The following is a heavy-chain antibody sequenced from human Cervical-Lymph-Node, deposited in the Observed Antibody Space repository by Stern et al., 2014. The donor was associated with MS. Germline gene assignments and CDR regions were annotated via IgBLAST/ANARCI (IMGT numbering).Heavy chain of an antibody. D-gene: IGHD2-21*02. J-gene: IGHJ4*02. V-gene: IGHV3-33*01. Sequence: VQLVESGGGVVQPGKSLRLSCAASGFTFSRYGMHWVRQAPGKGLEWAAVIWHDGSNVNYEDSVRGRFTISRDNSKSSLYLQMNSLRAEDTAVYYCAREKGACSGDDCHVNFDCWGQGTLVTVSS. CDR2: IWHDGSNV. CDR1: GFTFSRYG. CDR3: AREKGACSGDDCHVNFDC.